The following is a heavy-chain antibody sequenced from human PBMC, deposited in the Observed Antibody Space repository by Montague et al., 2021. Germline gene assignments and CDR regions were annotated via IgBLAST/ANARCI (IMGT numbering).Heavy chain of an antibody. D-gene: IGHD1-1*01. V-gene: IGHV4-59*02. CDR1: GGSVNGHD. CDR2: MRSSGTP. Sequence: SETLSLTCSVSGGSVNGHDWSWIRQPPGKGLEWIGYMRSSGTPNYNPSFKSRLAISIDMSTNQFSLELSFVTAADTAIYFCGRDYWRSFDYWGHGILVTVSS. J-gene: IGHJ4*01. CDR3: GRDYWRSFDY.